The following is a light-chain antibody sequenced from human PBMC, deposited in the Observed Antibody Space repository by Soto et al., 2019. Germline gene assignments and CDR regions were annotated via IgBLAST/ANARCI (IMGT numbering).Light chain of an antibody. CDR2: GAS. CDR1: QSVNSIY. V-gene: IGKV3-20*01. CDR3: QQYGGSPRT. J-gene: IGKJ1*01. Sequence: EIVLTQSPGTLSLSPGERATLSCRASQSVNSIYLAWYQQKPGQAPRLLIYGASSRATGIPDRFSGSGSGTDFALTISRLEPEDFALYYCQQYGGSPRTFRQGTKVEL.